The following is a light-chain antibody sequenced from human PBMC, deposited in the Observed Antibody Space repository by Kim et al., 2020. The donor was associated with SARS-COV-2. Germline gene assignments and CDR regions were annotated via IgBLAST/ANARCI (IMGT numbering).Light chain of an antibody. CDR2: GKN. CDR3: NSRDSNDNVV. J-gene: IGLJ2*01. V-gene: IGLV3-19*01. CDR1: SLRSYY. Sequence: VDLEQTVRITCQGDSLRSYYANWYQQKPGQAPIVVIYGKNNRPSGIPDRFSGSSSGNTASLTITGTQAGDEADYYCNSRDSNDNVVFGGGTKLTVL.